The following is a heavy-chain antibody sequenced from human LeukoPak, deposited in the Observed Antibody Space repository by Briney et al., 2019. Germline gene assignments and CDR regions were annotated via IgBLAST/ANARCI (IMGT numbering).Heavy chain of an antibody. V-gene: IGHV4-30-4*01. Sequence: SQTLSLTCTVSVDSISSGDYYWSWIRQPPGKGLEWIRYIYYSGSTYYNPSLKSRVTISVDTSKNQFSLKLSSVTAADTAMYYCARDRDPYYYDSSGLEGAFDIWGQGTMVTVSS. D-gene: IGHD3-22*01. CDR2: IYYSGST. CDR1: VDSISSGDYY. CDR3: ARDRDPYYYDSSGLEGAFDI. J-gene: IGHJ3*02.